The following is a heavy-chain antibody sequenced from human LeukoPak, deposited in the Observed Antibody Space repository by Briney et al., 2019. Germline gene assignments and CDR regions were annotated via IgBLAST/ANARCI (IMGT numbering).Heavy chain of an antibody. Sequence: GGSLRLSCAASGFTFSDYYMSWIRQAAGKGLEWVSYISSSGRAYIYYADSVKGRFTISRDNAKNSLYLQMNSLRAEDTAVYYCARGSSSWYIQAFDIWGQGTMVTVSS. D-gene: IGHD6-13*01. J-gene: IGHJ3*02. V-gene: IGHV3-11*04. CDR1: GFTFSDYY. CDR3: ARGSSSWYIQAFDI. CDR2: ISSSGRAYI.